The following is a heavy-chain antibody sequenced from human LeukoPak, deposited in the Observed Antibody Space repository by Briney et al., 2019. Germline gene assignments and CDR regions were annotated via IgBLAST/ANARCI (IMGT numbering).Heavy chain of an antibody. J-gene: IGHJ6*04. CDR3: AELGITMIGGV. CDR2: ISSSGSTI. V-gene: IGHV3-48*03. D-gene: IGHD3-10*02. Sequence: GGSLRLSCAASGFTFSRYGMSWVRQAPGKGLEWVSYISSSGSTIYYADSVKGRFTISKDNAKNSLYLQMNSLRAEDTAVYYCAELGITMIGGVWGKGTTVTISS. CDR1: GFTFSRYG.